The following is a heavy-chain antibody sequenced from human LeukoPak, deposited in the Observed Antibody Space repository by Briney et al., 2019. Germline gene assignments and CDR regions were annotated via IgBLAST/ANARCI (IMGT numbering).Heavy chain of an antibody. CDR1: GGSISSGGYY. D-gene: IGHD6-6*01. V-gene: IGHV4-31*03. Sequence: SETLSLTCTVSGGSISSGGYYWSWIRQHPGKGPEWIGYIYYSGSTYYNPSLKSRVTISVDTSKNQFSLKLSSVTAADTAVYYCASWVAARPVDYWGQGTLVTVSS. J-gene: IGHJ4*02. CDR3: ASWVAARPVDY. CDR2: IYYSGST.